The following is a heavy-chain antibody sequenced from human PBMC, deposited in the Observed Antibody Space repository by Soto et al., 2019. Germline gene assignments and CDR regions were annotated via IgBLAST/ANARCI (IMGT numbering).Heavy chain of an antibody. CDR2: INSDGTTT. CDR1: GFSFSRYW. Sequence: GGSLRLSCSASGFSFSRYWMHWVRQVPGKGLQWVSRINSDGTTTDYGDSVKGRFTVSRDNGKSTLYLQMNSLRVEDTSVYYCARETGFSSGLTDYWGQGTLVTVSS. D-gene: IGHD3-22*01. V-gene: IGHV3-74*01. CDR3: ARETGFSSGLTDY. J-gene: IGHJ4*02.